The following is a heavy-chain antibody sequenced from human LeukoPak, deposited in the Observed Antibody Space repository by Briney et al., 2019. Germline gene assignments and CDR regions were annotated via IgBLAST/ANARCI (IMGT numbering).Heavy chain of an antibody. J-gene: IGHJ4*02. Sequence: SETLSLTCSASGVTISNSGYYWGRIRQSPGKGLEWLGTVYYSGSAYYNPSLNSRVTMSTDTSKNQFSLNLDSMTAADTAMYYCVRHPSGNWSRPSGMFDFWGQGTLVSVSS. CDR1: GVTISNSGYY. V-gene: IGHV4-39*01. D-gene: IGHD6-13*01. CDR3: VRHPSGNWSRPSGMFDF. CDR2: VYYSGSA.